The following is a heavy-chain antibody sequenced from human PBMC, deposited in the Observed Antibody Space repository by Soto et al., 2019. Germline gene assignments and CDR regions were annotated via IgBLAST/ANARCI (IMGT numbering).Heavy chain of an antibody. D-gene: IGHD3-22*01. V-gene: IGHV1-69*05. J-gene: IGHJ4*02. CDR2: IIPIFGTA. CDR1: GGTFSSYA. Sequence: GASVKVSCKASGGTFSSYAISWVRQAPGQGLEWMGGIIPIFGTANYAQKFQDRVTMTTDTSTSTVYMELRSLRSDDTAVYYCARDYYNRAKFDYWGQGALVTVSS. CDR3: ARDYYNRAKFDY.